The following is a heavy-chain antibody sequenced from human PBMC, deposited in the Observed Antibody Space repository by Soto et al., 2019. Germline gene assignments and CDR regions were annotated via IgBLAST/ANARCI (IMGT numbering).Heavy chain of an antibody. CDR3: AHLTTGGFYFDY. CDR1: GFSLRNSGVG. D-gene: IGHD4-17*01. Sequence: QFTLKESGPPLVKPTQTLTLTCTFSGFSLRNSGVGVGWIRQPPGKALEWLALIYWDDDKRYSPSLKSRLTITKDTSKNQVVLTMTHMDPVDTATYYCAHLTTGGFYFDYWGQGTLVTVSS. V-gene: IGHV2-5*02. CDR2: IYWDDDK. J-gene: IGHJ4*02.